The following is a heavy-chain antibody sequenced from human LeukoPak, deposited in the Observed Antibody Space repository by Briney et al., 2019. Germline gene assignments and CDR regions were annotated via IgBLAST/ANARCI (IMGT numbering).Heavy chain of an antibody. J-gene: IGHJ4*02. CDR2: MNPNSGNT. Sequence: ASVKVSCKASGYTFTSYDINWVRQATGQGLEWMGWMNPNSGNTGYAQKFQGRVTMTTDTSTSTAYMELRSLRSDDTAVYYCARGTMVATIPRYYFDYWGQGTLVTVSS. CDR3: ARGTMVATIPRYYFDY. CDR1: GYTFTSYD. V-gene: IGHV1-8*01. D-gene: IGHD5-12*01.